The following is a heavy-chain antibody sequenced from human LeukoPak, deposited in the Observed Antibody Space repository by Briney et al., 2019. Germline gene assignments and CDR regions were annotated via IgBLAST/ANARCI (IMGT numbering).Heavy chain of an antibody. V-gene: IGHV4-34*01. CDR2: VNHSGIT. CDR1: GVYFSGYY. CDR3: ARGHSGGYLDP. D-gene: IGHD5-18*01. J-gene: IGHJ5*02. Sequence: SETLSLTCAVYGVYFSGYYWRWLRQPPGKGLEWMGEVNHSGITNYHPSLKSRVTISVDTSKNHFSLKLSSVTAADTAVYYWARGHSGGYLDPWGQGTLVTVSS.